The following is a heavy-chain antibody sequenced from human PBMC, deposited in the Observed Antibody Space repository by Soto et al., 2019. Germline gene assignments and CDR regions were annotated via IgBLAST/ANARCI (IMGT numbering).Heavy chain of an antibody. Sequence: QVQLQQWGAGLLKPSETLSLTCAVYGGSFSGYDWTWIRQPPGTGLEWIGEINHSGSSTYNPSHKSRVTISVDTSKIQFSLKLTSVTAADTAVYYCARDKITGLFDYWGQGTLVTVSS. V-gene: IGHV4-34*01. CDR1: GGSFSGYD. CDR3: ARDKITGLFDY. D-gene: IGHD2-8*02. CDR2: INHSGSS. J-gene: IGHJ4*02.